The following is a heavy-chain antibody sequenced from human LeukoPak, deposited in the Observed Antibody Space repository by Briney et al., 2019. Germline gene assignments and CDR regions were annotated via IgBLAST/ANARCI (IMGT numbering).Heavy chain of an antibody. CDR3: AREVSDY. V-gene: IGHV3-30-3*01. CDR1: GITFTKAW. Sequence: GGSLRLSCAASGITFTKAWMSWVRQAPGKGLEWVAVISYDGSNKYYADSVKGRFTISRDNSKNTLYLQMNSLRAEDTAVYYCAREVSDYWGQGTLVTVSS. J-gene: IGHJ4*02. D-gene: IGHD6-6*01. CDR2: ISYDGSNK.